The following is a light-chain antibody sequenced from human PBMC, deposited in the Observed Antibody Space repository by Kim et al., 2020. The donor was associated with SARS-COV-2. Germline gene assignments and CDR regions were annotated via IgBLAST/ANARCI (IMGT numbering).Light chain of an antibody. V-gene: IGKV3-20*01. CDR2: GAS. J-gene: IGKJ5*01. CDR1: QCVSSSY. Sequence: EIVLTQSPGPLSLSPGGRATLSCRASQCVSSSYLAWYQQKPGHAPRLLIYGASSRATDIPDRFSGSGSGTDFTLTISRLEPEDFTVYYCQQYGSSPPITFGQGTRLEIK. CDR3: QQYGSSPPIT.